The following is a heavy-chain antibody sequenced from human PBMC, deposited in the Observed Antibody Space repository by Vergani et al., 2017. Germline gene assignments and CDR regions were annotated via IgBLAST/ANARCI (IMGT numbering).Heavy chain of an antibody. J-gene: IGHJ4*02. CDR1: GFTFSSYG. Sequence: QVQLVESGGGLVKPGGSLRLSCAASGFTFSSYGMHWVRQAPGKGLEWVAVISYDGSNKYYADSVKGRFTISRDNSKNTLYLQMNSLRAEDTAVYYCAKAHGAEGAIDYWGQGTLVTVSS. CDR2: ISYDGSNK. D-gene: IGHD4-17*01. V-gene: IGHV3-30*18. CDR3: AKAHGAEGAIDY.